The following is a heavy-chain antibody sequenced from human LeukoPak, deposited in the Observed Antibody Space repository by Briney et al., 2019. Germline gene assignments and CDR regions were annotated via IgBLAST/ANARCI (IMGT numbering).Heavy chain of an antibody. J-gene: IGHJ4*02. Sequence: GGSLRLSCTASGFTFSTYAMTWVRQAPGEGLEWVSVISASGGSTHYADSVKGRFTISRDNSKDTVYLQMNSLRAEDTAVYHCAQEVGGLDYWGQGTLVTVSS. D-gene: IGHD6-19*01. CDR1: GFTFSTYA. CDR2: ISASGGST. V-gene: IGHV3-23*01. CDR3: AQEVGGLDY.